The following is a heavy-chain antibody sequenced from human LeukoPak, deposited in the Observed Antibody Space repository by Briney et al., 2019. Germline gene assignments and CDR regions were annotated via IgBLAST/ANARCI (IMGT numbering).Heavy chain of an antibody. J-gene: IGHJ4*02. CDR2: IYHSGST. Sequence: PSQTLSLTCAVSGGSISSGGYSWSWMRQPPGKGLEWIGYIYHSGSTYYNPSLKSRVTISVDTSKNQFSLKLSSVTAAGTAVYYCARLLAGTFDYWGQGTLVTVSS. CDR1: GGSISSGGYS. V-gene: IGHV4-30-2*01. CDR3: ARLLAGTFDY. D-gene: IGHD6-19*01.